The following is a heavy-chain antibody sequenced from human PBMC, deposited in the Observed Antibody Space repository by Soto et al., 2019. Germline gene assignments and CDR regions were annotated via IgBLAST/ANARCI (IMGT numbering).Heavy chain of an antibody. CDR1: GFTFSSYA. V-gene: IGHV3-30-3*01. CDR3: ARDNYGGNATPYAFDI. CDR2: ISYDGSNK. D-gene: IGHD4-17*01. Sequence: HVQLVESGGGVVQPGRSLRLSCAASGFTFSSYAMHWVRQAPGKGLEWVAVISYDGSNKYYADSVKGRFTISRDNSKNTLYLQMNSLRAEDTAVYYCARDNYGGNATPYAFDIWGQGTMVTVSS. J-gene: IGHJ3*02.